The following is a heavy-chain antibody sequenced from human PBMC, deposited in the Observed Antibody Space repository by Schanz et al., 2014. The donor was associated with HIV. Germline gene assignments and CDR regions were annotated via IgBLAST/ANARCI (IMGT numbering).Heavy chain of an antibody. CDR3: ARYLGGDDGDFYFDY. CDR1: GGTFSTYS. CDR2: IIPIFGTR. V-gene: IGHV1-69*01. Sequence: QVQLVQSGAEVQKPGSSVTVSCKASGGTFSTYSISWVRQAPGQGLEWMGGIIPIFGTRNYAHKFQGRVTMTADESTSTAYMELSSLRSEDTAVYYCARYLGGDDGDFYFDYWGQGTLVTVSS. D-gene: IGHD4-17*01. J-gene: IGHJ4*02.